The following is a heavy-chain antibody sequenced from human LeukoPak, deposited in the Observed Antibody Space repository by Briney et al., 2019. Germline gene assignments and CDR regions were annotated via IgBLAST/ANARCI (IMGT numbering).Heavy chain of an antibody. Sequence: GGSLRLSCAASGFTFSSYAMHWVRQAPGKGLEWVAVISYDGSNKYYADSVKGRFTISRDNSKNTLYLQMNSLRAEDTAVYYCAKVIRSGYPNNPFDYWGQGTLVTVSS. D-gene: IGHD3-22*01. V-gene: IGHV3-30-3*01. CDR3: AKVIRSGYPNNPFDY. J-gene: IGHJ4*02. CDR2: ISYDGSNK. CDR1: GFTFSSYA.